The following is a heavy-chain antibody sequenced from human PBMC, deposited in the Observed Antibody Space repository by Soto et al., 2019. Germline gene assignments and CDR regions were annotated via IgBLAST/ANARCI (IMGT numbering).Heavy chain of an antibody. CDR1: DGSLTEYH. J-gene: IGHJ5*02. CDR3: ARGQSAVDVFFPTPVPFVP. V-gene: IGHV4-34*01. CDR2: VSHHGTS. D-gene: IGHD2-15*01. Sequence: QAQLQQWGAGLLKPSETLSLTCVVYDGSLTEYHWSWVRQTPGKGLEWIGEVSHHGTSHYTSSLGSRVILSSDTSKDQFSLTLQSGTAADTGISYCARGQSAVDVFFPTPVPFVPLGTGTPVTVSS.